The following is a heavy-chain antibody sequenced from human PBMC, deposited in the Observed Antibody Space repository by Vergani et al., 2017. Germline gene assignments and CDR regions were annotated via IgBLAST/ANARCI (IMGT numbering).Heavy chain of an antibody. V-gene: IGHV3-23*04. D-gene: IGHD5-12*01. J-gene: IGHJ4*02. CDR1: GFTFSSYS. Sequence: EVQLVESGGGLVKPGGSLRLSCAASGFTFSSYSMNWVRQAPGKGLEWVSSVSGSSATPYYADSVKSRFIISRDNSKNTLHLQMNSLRADDTAVYYCTKGSRGYTGYFFDYWGQGTLATVSS. CDR3: TKGSRGYTGYFFDY. CDR2: VSGSSATP.